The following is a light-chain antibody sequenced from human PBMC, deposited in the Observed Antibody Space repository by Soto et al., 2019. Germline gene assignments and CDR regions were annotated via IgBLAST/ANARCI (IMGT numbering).Light chain of an antibody. J-gene: IGKJ5*01. Sequence: EIQMTQSPSAMSASVGDRVTITCRASQGINNYLAWVQQKPGKVHKRLIYTASSLQSGVPSRFSGSGSGTEFTLTISSLQPEDFATYYCLQHKSYPITFGQGTRLEIK. CDR2: TAS. CDR3: LQHKSYPIT. CDR1: QGINNY. V-gene: IGKV1-17*03.